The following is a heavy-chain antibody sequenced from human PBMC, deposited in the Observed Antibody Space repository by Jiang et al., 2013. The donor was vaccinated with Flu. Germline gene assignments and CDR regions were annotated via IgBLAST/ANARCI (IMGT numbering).Heavy chain of an antibody. J-gene: IGHJ4*02. CDR3: ARQAYYGSGPPFNY. CDR2: IYPRDSDT. V-gene: IGHV5-51*01. Sequence: AEVKKPGESLKISCTISGYSFSIHWIGWVRQMPGKGLEYMGIIYPRDSDTRYSPSFQGQVTISADESISTAYLEWSSLEASDTAIYYCARQAYYGSGPPFNYWGQGTLVTVSS. CDR1: GYSFSIHW. D-gene: IGHD3-10*01.